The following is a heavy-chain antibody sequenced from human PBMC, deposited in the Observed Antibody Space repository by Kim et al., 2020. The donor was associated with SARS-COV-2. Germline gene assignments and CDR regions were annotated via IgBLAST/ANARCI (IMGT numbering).Heavy chain of an antibody. D-gene: IGHD3-22*01. Sequence: ASVKVSCKASGYTFTSYDINWVRQATGQGLEWMGWMNPNSGNTGYAQKFQGRVTMTRNTSISTAYMELSSLRSEDTAVYYCAREDSSGDAFDIWGQGTMVTVSS. CDR1: GYTFTSYD. V-gene: IGHV1-8*01. J-gene: IGHJ3*02. CDR3: AREDSSGDAFDI. CDR2: MNPNSGNT.